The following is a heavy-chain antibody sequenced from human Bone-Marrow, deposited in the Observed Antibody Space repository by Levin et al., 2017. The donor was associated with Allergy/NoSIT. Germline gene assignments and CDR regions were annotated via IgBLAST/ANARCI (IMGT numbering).Heavy chain of an antibody. CDR1: GGSINSYY. V-gene: IGHV4-59*01. CDR3: ASSKTTDMIYYYYGIDV. Sequence: SQTLSLTCTVSGGSINSYYWSWVRQAPGRGLEWIGYIYYTGSDFYSGNTNYSPSLKSRVTIAVDASKNQFSLELTSVTAADTAVYYCASSKTTDMIYYYYGIDVWGHGTTVVVSS. J-gene: IGHJ6*02. CDR2: IYYTGSDFYSGNT. D-gene: IGHD4-11*01.